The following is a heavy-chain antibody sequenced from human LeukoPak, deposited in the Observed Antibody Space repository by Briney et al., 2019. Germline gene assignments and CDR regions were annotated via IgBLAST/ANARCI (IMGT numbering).Heavy chain of an antibody. CDR3: ARDPHSYPGDLGGY. J-gene: IGHJ4*02. V-gene: IGHV1-69*13. CDR2: IIPIFGTA. Sequence: SVKVSCKASGGTFISYAISWVRQAPGQGLEWMGGIIPIFGTANYAQKFQGRVTITADESTSTAYMELSSLRSEDTAVYYCARDPHSYPGDLGGYWGQGTLVTVSS. D-gene: IGHD4-17*01. CDR1: GGTFISYA.